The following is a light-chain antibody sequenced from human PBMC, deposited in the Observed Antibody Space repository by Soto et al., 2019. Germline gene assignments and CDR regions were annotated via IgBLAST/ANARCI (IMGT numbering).Light chain of an antibody. CDR2: EVS. V-gene: IGLV2-8*01. J-gene: IGLJ2*01. Sequence: QSALTQPPSASGSPGQSVTISCTGTSSDVGGYNYVSWYQQHPGKAPKLMIYEVSKRPSGVPDRFSGYKSGNTASLTVSGLQADDEADYYCSSYAGSNNVFGGGTQLTVL. CDR1: SSDVGGYNY. CDR3: SSYAGSNNV.